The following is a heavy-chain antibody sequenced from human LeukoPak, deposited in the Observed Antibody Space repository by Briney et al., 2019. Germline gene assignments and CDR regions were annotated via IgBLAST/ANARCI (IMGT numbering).Heavy chain of an antibody. CDR2: IYYSGST. V-gene: IGHV4-39*07. D-gene: IGHD2-15*01. CDR1: GGSISSSSYY. Sequence: SETLSLTCTVSGGSISSSSYYWGWIRQPPGKGLEWIGSIYYSGSTYYNPSLKSRVTISVDTSKNQFSLNLSSVTAADTAVYYCARVRYCSGGSCYWFDPWGQGTLVTVSS. J-gene: IGHJ5*02. CDR3: ARVRYCSGGSCYWFDP.